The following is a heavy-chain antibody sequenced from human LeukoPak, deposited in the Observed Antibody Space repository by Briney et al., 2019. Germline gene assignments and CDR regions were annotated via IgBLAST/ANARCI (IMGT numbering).Heavy chain of an antibody. J-gene: IGHJ4*02. CDR3: ARRGYNSAEDY. CDR1: EFAVGSNY. Sequence: GGSLRLSCTASEFAVGSNYMTWVRQAPGKGLEWVSIIYSNNRTYYADSVKGRFTISRHNSDTFYLQLNSLRAEDTAVYYCARRGYNSAEDYRGQGTLVTVSS. V-gene: IGHV3-53*04. D-gene: IGHD1-1*01. CDR2: IYSNNRT.